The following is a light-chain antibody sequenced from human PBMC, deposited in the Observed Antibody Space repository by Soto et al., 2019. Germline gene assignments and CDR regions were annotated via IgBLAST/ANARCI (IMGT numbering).Light chain of an antibody. CDR1: QSVSSTY. V-gene: IGKV3D-20*02. CDR3: QQRSNWPRT. J-gene: IGKJ1*01. CDR2: GAS. Sequence: EIVLTQSPGTLSLSPGDRVTLSCRASQSVSSTYLAWNQQTPGQAPRLLIYGASSRATGIPDRFSGSGSGTDFTLTISRLEPEDFAVYYCQQRSNWPRTFGQGTKVEIK.